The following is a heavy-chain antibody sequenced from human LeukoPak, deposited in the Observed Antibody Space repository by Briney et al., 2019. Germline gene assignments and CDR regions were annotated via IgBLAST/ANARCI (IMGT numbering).Heavy chain of an antibody. Sequence: ASVKVSCKASGYTFTGYYMHWVRQAPGQGLEWMGGIIPIFGTANYAQKFQGRVTITADKSTSTAYMELSSLRSEDTAVYYCARDHSSDLLYYFDYWGQGTLVTVSS. J-gene: IGHJ4*02. CDR2: IIPIFGTA. CDR1: GYTFTGYY. CDR3: ARDHSSDLLYYFDY. V-gene: IGHV1-69*06. D-gene: IGHD6-19*01.